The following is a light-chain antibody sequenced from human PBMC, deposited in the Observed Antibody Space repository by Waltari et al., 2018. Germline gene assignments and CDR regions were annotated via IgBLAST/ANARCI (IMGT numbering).Light chain of an antibody. V-gene: IGKV3-20*01. CDR1: PSVSSNY. J-gene: IGKJ1*01. Sequence: EIVLTQSPGTLTLSPGERAALSCRASPSVSSNYLAWYQQQPGQAPGLLIYGASSRATGISDRFSGSGSGTDFTLTISRLEPEDFAVYYCQQYGSALRTFGQGTKVEIK. CDR2: GAS. CDR3: QQYGSALRT.